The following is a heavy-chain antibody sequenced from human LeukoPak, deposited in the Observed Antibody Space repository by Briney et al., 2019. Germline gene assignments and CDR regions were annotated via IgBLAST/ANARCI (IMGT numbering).Heavy chain of an antibody. V-gene: IGHV3-48*01. CDR2: ISSSSSTI. J-gene: IGHJ5*02. CDR1: GFTFSSYS. D-gene: IGHD3-3*01. Sequence: GGSLRLSCAASGFTFSSYSMNWVRQAPGKGLEWVSYISSSSSTIHYADSVKGRFTISRDNAKNSLYLQMNSLRAEDTAVYYCASVPFWSGTSEFDPWGQGTLVTVSS. CDR3: ASVPFWSGTSEFDP.